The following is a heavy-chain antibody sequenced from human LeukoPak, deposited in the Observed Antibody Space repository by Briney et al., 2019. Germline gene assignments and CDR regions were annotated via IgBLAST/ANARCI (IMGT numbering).Heavy chain of an antibody. J-gene: IGHJ3*02. CDR2: INPSGGST. D-gene: IGHD3-22*01. V-gene: IGHV1-46*01. CDR3: ATPRDGDSRTLGAFDI. CDR1: GYTFTSYY. Sequence: GASVKVSCKASGYTFTSYYMHWVRQAPGQGLEWMGIINPSGGSTNYAQKFQGRVTITADESTSTAYMELSSLRSEDTAVYYCATPRDGDSRTLGAFDIWGQGTMVPVSS.